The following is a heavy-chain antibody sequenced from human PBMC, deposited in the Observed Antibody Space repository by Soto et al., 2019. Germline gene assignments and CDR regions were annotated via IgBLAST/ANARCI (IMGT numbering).Heavy chain of an antibody. CDR1: GYTFTGYY. J-gene: IGHJ5*02. V-gene: IGHV1-2*02. D-gene: IGHD2-2*01. CDR3: AVGYCSSTSCPLKNWFDP. Sequence: ASVKVSCKASGYTFTGYYMHWVRQAPGQGLEWMGWINPNSGGTNYAQKFQGRVTMTRDTSISTAYMELSRLRSDVTAVYYCAVGYCSSTSCPLKNWFDPWGQGTLVTVSS. CDR2: INPNSGGT.